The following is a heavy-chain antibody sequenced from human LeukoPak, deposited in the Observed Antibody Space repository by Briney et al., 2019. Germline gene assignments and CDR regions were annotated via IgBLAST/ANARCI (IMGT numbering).Heavy chain of an antibody. J-gene: IGHJ6*03. Sequence: ASVKVSCKASGYTFTSYGISWVRQAPGQGLEWMGWISAYNGNTNYAQKLQGRVTMTTDTSTSTAYMELSSLRSEDTAVYYCARVLRYFDWGVYYYYYMDVWGKGTTVTISS. CDR3: ARVLRYFDWGVYYYYYMDV. CDR1: GYTFTSYG. V-gene: IGHV1-18*01. CDR2: ISAYNGNT. D-gene: IGHD3-9*01.